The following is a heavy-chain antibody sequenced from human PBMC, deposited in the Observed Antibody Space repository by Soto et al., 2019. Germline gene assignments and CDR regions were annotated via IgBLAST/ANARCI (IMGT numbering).Heavy chain of an antibody. CDR3: ARGYSSGPDS. D-gene: IGHD6-19*01. V-gene: IGHV3-74*01. CDR2: INGDGSTT. CDR1: GFTFNDYW. Sequence: EVQLVESGGGLVQPGGSLRLSCVASGFTFNDYWMHWVRQAPGKGLVWVARINGDGSTTTYADSVQRRFTISRANARNTLYLHLSSLRPEDTALYFCARGYSSGPDSWGQGTLVTVSS. J-gene: IGHJ4*02.